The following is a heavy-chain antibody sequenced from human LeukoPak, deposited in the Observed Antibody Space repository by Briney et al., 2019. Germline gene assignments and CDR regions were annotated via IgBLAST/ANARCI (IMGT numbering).Heavy chain of an antibody. D-gene: IGHD6-6*01. V-gene: IGHV3-9*01. CDR1: GFTFDGYA. CDR2: ISWHSGGI. J-gene: IGHJ3*02. Sequence: GGSLRLSCAASGFTFDGYAMHWVRQTPGKGLEWVSSISWHSGGIDYADSVKGRFTISRDNAKNSLYLEMNSLRIEDTAVYYCAKGLESSSSSTDAFDIWGQGTMVTVSS. CDR3: AKGLESSSSSTDAFDI.